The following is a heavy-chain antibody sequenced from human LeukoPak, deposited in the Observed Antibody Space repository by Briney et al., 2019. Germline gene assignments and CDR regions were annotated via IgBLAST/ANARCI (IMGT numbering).Heavy chain of an antibody. CDR1: GFTFSSYA. CDR2: ISGSGGST. Sequence: PGGPLRLSCAASGFTFSSYAMSWVRQAPGKGLEWVSAISGSGGSTYYADSVKGRFTISRDNSKNTLYLQMNSLRAEDTAVYYCAKSYQWLGYYFDYWGQGTLVTVSS. J-gene: IGHJ4*02. CDR3: AKSYQWLGYYFDY. V-gene: IGHV3-23*01. D-gene: IGHD6-19*01.